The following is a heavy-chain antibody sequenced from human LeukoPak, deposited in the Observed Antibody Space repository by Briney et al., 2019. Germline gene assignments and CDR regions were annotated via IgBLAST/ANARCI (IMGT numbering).Heavy chain of an antibody. CDR2: IISISSTI. J-gene: IGHJ4*02. D-gene: IGHD6-19*01. Sequence: PGGSLRDSSAAPGFTSSVHWIRSVCPTPGGGVEWVSYIISISSTIYYADSVKSRYTISTDNTKKSLYLHMNSLRDVDTPLYTSARGGSGWYEGDYWGEGTLVTVSS. CDR3: ARGGSGWYEGDY. V-gene: IGHV3-48*02. CDR1: GFTSSVHW.